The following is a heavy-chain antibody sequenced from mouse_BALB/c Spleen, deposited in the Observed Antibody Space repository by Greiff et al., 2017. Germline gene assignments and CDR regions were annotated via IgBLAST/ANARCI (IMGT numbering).Heavy chain of an antibody. CDR2: IDPSDSYT. CDR3: ARGGYGSPDY. CDR1: GYTFTSYW. D-gene: IGHD2-10*02. J-gene: IGHJ2*01. V-gene: IGHV1-69*02. Sequence: QVQLQQPGAELVKPGASVKLSCKASGYTFTSYWMHWVKQRPGQGLEWIGEIDPSDSYTNYNQKFKGKATLTVDKSSSTAYMQLSSLTSEDAAVYYCARGGYGSPDYWGKGTTHTGAS.